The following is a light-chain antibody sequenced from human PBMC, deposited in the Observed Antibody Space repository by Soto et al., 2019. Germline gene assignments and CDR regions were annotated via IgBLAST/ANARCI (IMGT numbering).Light chain of an antibody. CDR3: QQYDTWPRT. V-gene: IGKV3-15*01. Sequence: EIVMTQSPASLSVPPGEIATLSFSASQSVSTNFAWYLQKPGQAPRLLIYGASTRATAVPARFTASGSGTEFTLSISSLQSDDFGVYYCQQYDTWPRTFGQGTKVDIK. CDR1: QSVSTN. J-gene: IGKJ1*01. CDR2: GAS.